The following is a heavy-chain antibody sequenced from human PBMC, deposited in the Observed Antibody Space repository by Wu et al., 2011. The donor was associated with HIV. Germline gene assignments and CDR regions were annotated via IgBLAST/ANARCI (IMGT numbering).Heavy chain of an antibody. Sequence: QVQLAQSGAEVKKPGASVKVSCKASGYTFSDFYIHWVRQAPGQGLEWMGWIDPNTGGTNYAQRFQGRVTMTRDTSISTVYMELRRLRSDDTAVYYCARGGYSYGYYYFDYWGQGTLVTVSS. CDR2: IDPNTGGT. CDR1: GYTFSDFY. D-gene: IGHD5-18*01. CDR3: ARGGYSYGYYYFDY. V-gene: IGHV1-2*02. J-gene: IGHJ4*02.